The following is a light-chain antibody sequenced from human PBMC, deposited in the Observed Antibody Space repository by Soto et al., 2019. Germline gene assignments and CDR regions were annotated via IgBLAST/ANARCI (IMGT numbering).Light chain of an antibody. V-gene: IGKV3-15*01. Sequence: EIVMTQSPATLSVSPGERATLSCRASQSVRRNLAWYQQKPGQAPRLLIYGASTRATGIPARFSGSGSGTEFTLTILSLQSEDVAVYYCQQYNNLPFTVGPGTKVDIK. CDR1: QSVRRN. CDR3: QQYNNLPFT. CDR2: GAS. J-gene: IGKJ3*01.